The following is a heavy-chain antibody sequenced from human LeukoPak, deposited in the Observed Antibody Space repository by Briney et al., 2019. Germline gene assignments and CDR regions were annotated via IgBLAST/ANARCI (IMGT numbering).Heavy chain of an antibody. CDR2: IYNSSIT. Sequence: SETLSLTCTVPGGSISSYYWSCIRQPPGKGLECISYIYNSSITNYNPSLKSRVTISVDTSNTQFSLKLSSVTAADTAVYFCARLSNNGWYYFDCWGQGTQVTVSS. V-gene: IGHV4-59*08. J-gene: IGHJ4*02. CDR3: ARLSNNGWYYFDC. D-gene: IGHD6-19*01. CDR1: GGSISSYY.